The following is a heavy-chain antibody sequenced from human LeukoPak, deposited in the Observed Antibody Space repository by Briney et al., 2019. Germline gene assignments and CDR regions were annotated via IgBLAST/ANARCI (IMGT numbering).Heavy chain of an antibody. D-gene: IGHD3-3*01. Sequence: GGSLRLSCAASGFTFSSYSMNWVRQAPGKGLEWVSSISSSSSYIYYADSVKGRFTISRDNAKNSLYLQMNSLRAEDTAVYYCASVDCWSGRGDYWGQGTLVTVSS. J-gene: IGHJ4*02. CDR2: ISSSSSYI. CDR3: ASVDCWSGRGDY. CDR1: GFTFSSYS. V-gene: IGHV3-21*01.